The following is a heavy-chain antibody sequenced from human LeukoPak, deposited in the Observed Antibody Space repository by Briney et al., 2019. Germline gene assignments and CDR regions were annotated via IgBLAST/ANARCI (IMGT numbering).Heavy chain of an antibody. CDR2: ISGSGSST. V-gene: IGHV3-23*01. J-gene: IGHJ4*02. D-gene: IGHD3-10*01. Sequence: GGSLRLFCAASGFTFSSYAMSWVRQAPGRGLEWFSAISGSGSSTHYGDSVKGRFTISRDNSRNTLYLQLNRLRAEDTAVYYCAKLLRGVIVPYFDYWGQGTLVTVSS. CDR1: GFTFSSYA. CDR3: AKLLRGVIVPYFDY.